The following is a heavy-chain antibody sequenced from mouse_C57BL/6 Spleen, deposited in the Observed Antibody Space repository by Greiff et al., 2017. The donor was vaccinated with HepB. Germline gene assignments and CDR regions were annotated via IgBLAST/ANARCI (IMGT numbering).Heavy chain of an antibody. CDR3: ARWGTTAVYAMDY. CDR1: GYTFTDYY. Sequence: EVQLQQSGPELVKPGASVKISCKASGYTFTDYYMNWVKQSHGKSLEWIGDINPNNGGTSYNQKFKGKATLTVDKSSSTAYMELRSLTSEDSAVYYCARWGTTAVYAMDYWGQGTSVTVSS. D-gene: IGHD1-1*01. CDR2: INPNNGGT. V-gene: IGHV1-26*01. J-gene: IGHJ4*01.